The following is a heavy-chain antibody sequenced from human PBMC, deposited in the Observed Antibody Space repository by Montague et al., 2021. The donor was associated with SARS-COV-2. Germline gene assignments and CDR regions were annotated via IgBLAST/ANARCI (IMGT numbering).Heavy chain of an antibody. J-gene: IGHJ4*02. CDR3: AAQPWEDSSGYYRDY. V-gene: IGHV4-34*01. Sequence: SETLSLTCAVYGGSFSASYWSWIRQPPGKGLEWIGEINHRGTTNYIPSLSSRVTISVDTSKNQFSLKLSSVTAADTAVYYCAAQPWEDSSGYYRDYWSQGALVTVSP. CDR1: GGSFSASY. D-gene: IGHD3-22*01. CDR2: INHRGTT.